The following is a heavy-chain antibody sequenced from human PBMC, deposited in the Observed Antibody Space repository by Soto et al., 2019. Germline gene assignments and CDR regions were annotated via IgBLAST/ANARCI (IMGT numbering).Heavy chain of an antibody. CDR2: VYYRGRS. J-gene: IGHJ4*02. Sequence: PSETLSLTCTVYGGSVSNSNYYWGWIRQSPGKGLEWIGSVYYRGRSYSKSSVESRVTISVDTSKKQFALNLNSVTASDTAVYYCVSQRTSVLTQAYFDYWGPGALVTVSS. CDR1: GGSVSNSNYY. D-gene: IGHD2-8*01. V-gene: IGHV4-39*01. CDR3: VSQRTSVLTQAYFDY.